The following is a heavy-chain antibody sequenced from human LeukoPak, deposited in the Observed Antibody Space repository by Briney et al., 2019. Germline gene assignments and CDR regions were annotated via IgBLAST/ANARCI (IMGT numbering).Heavy chain of an antibody. V-gene: IGHV3-74*01. CDR3: ASVYYYGSGRFYYYYYMDV. D-gene: IGHD3-10*01. CDR1: GFTFSSYW. CDR2: INSDGSST. J-gene: IGHJ6*03. Sequence: GGSLRLSCAASGFTFSSYWMHWVRHAPGKGLVWVSRINSDGSSTSYADSVKGRFTISRDNSKNTLYLQMNSLRAEDTAVYYCASVYYYGSGRFYYYYYMDVWGKGTTVTISS.